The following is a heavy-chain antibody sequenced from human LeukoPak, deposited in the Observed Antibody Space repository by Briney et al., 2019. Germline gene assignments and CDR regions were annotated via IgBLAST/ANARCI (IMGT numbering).Heavy chain of an antibody. CDR3: AVTGRYYDDSSGYYLDY. D-gene: IGHD3-22*01. CDR2: IIPIFGTA. V-gene: IGHV1-69*05. Sequence: SVKVSCKASGGTFSSYAISWVRQAPRQGLEWMGGIIPIFGTANYAQKFQGRVTITTDESTSTAYMGLSRLRSEDTGVYYCAVTGRYYDDSSGYYLDYWGQGTLVTVSS. CDR1: GGTFSSYA. J-gene: IGHJ4*02.